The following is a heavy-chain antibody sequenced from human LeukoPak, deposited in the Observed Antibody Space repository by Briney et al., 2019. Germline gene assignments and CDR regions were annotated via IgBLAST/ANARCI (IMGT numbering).Heavy chain of an antibody. CDR1: GFTFNNYA. D-gene: IGHD2-15*01. CDR2: IWYDGKFK. V-gene: IGHV3-33*08. J-gene: IGHJ4*02. Sequence: GGSLRLSCAASGFTFNNYAMSWVRQAPGKGLEWLAVIWYDGKFKYYGDSVKGRISISRDNSKATLDLQMDNLRAEDSGVYYCARGFGSGASSVQFWGQGTLVTVSS. CDR3: ARGFGSGASSVQF.